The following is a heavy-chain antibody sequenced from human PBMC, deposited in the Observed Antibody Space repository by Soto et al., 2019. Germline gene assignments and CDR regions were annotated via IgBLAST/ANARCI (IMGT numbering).Heavy chain of an antibody. CDR3: ASGDI. CDR1: GFTFSSYA. J-gene: IGHJ3*02. V-gene: IGHV3-30-3*01. CDR2: ISYDGSNK. Sequence: GGSLRLSCAASGFTFSSYAMHWVRQAPGKGLEWVAVISYDGSNKYYADSVKGRFTISRDNSKNTLYLQMNSLRAEDTAVYYCASGDIWGQGTMVTVSS.